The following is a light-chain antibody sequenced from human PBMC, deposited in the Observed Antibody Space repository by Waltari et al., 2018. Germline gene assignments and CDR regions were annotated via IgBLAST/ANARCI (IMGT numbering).Light chain of an antibody. CDR3: YSTDSSGNERV. J-gene: IGLJ3*02. V-gene: IGLV3-10*01. Sequence: SYELTQPPSVSVSPGETARIPCSGDAFPNTYPSWYQQRAGQAPVLVIYEDIKRPSGIPERFSGSSSGTIATLTISGAQVEDEGDYYCYSTDSSGNERVFGGGTKLTVL. CDR1: AFPNTY. CDR2: EDI.